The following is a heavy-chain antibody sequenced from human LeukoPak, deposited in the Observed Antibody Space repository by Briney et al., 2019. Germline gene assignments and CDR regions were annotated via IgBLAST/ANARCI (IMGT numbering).Heavy chain of an antibody. CDR2: ISGSGGST. CDR1: GFTFSSYA. Sequence: GGSLRLSCAASGFTFSSYAMSWVRQAPGKGLEWVSAISGSGGSTYYADSVEGRFTISRDNSKNTLYLQMNSLRAEDTAVYYCAKGPKSLWFGELLPYYYGMDVWGQGTTVTVSS. V-gene: IGHV3-23*01. D-gene: IGHD3-10*01. J-gene: IGHJ6*02. CDR3: AKGPKSLWFGELLPYYYGMDV.